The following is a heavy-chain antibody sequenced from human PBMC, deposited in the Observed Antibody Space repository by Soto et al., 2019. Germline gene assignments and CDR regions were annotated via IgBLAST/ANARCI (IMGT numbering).Heavy chain of an antibody. Sequence: PSETLSLTCTVSGGSISNYYWSWIRQPPGKVLEWIGYVYYSGSTNYNPSLKSRVTISVDTSKNQFSLKLSSVTAADTAVYYCARDRIGYFDYWGQGTLVTVSS. J-gene: IGHJ4*02. CDR2: VYYSGST. V-gene: IGHV4-59*01. CDR3: ARDRIGYFDY. CDR1: GGSISNYY.